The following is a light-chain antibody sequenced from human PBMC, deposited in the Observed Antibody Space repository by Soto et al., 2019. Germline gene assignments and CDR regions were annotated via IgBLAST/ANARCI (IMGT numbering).Light chain of an antibody. J-gene: IGKJ1*01. V-gene: IGKV1-33*01. CDR2: DAS. CDR3: QQYYDYPRT. CDR1: QDISNY. Sequence: DIQMTQSPSSLSASVGDRVTITCQASQDISNYLNWYQQKPGKAPKLLIYDASNLETGVPSRFSGSGSGTDFILTINWLQSEDFATYYCQQYYDYPRTFGQGTKVDIK.